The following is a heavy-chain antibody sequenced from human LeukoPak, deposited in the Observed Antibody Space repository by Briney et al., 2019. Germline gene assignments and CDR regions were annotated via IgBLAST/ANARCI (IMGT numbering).Heavy chain of an antibody. CDR2: IYYSGST. V-gene: IGHV4-59*01. CDR1: GGSISSFY. J-gene: IGHJ4*02. D-gene: IGHD3-22*01. CDR3: ARAFSYDSSGYLFDY. Sequence: SETLSLTCTVSGGSISSFYWSWIRQPPGKGLEWIGYIYYSGSTNYNPSLKSRVTISVDTSKNQFSLKLSSVTAADTAVYYCARAFSYDSSGYLFDYWGQGTLVTVSS.